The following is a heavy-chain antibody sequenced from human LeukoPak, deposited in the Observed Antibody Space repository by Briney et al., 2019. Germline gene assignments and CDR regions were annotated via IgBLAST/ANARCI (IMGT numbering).Heavy chain of an antibody. CDR2: ISGSGGST. CDR1: GFTFTSYA. D-gene: IGHD6-19*01. V-gene: IGHV3-23*01. Sequence: PGGSLRLSCAASGFTFTSYAMSLVRHAPGKGLEWVSAISGSGGSTYYADPVKGRFTIYRDNSKNTLYLQMNSLRAEDTAVYYCAKGRQWLVLLLIDYGGEGTLVTVPS. J-gene: IGHJ4*02. CDR3: AKGRQWLVLLLIDY.